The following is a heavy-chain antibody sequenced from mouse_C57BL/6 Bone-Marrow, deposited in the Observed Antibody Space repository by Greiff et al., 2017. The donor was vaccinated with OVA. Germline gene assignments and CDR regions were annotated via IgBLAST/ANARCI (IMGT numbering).Heavy chain of an antibody. CDR1: GFTFSSYG. J-gene: IGHJ2*01. Sequence: EVKVVESGGDLVKPGGSLKLSCAASGFTFSSYGMSWVRQTPDKRLEWVATISSGGSYTYYPDSVKGRFTISRDNAKNTLYLQMSRLESEDTAMNYCERHLCLDYWGQGTTLTVSS. CDR2: ISSGGSYT. CDR3: ERHLCLDY. V-gene: IGHV5-6*01.